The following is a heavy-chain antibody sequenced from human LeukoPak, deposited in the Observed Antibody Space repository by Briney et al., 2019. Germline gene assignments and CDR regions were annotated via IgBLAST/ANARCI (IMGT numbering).Heavy chain of an antibody. V-gene: IGHV4-34*01. J-gene: IGHJ4*02. Sequence: SETLSLTCAVYGGSLSYYYWSWIRQSPEKGLEWIGEINRSGSTNYNPSLKSRVSISVDTSKNQFSLKLSSVTVADTAIYYRARGGFYCGDDCYVDYWGQGALVTVSS. CDR1: GGSLSYYY. CDR3: ARGGFYCGDDCYVDY. CDR2: INRSGST. D-gene: IGHD2-21*02.